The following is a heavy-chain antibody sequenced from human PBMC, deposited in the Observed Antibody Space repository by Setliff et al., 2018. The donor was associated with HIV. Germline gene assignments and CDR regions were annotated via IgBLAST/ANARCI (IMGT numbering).Heavy chain of an antibody. V-gene: IGHV4-39*01. J-gene: IGHJ4*02. CDR3: ARRSAARPYYFDY. D-gene: IGHD6-6*01. Sequence: SETLSLTCTVSGGSISSSSYYWGWIRQPPGKGLEWIGSTYYSGSTYYSPSLKSRVTISVDTSKNQFSLKLSSVTAADTAVYYCARRSAARPYYFDYWGQGTLVTVSS. CDR2: TYYSGST. CDR1: GGSISSSSYY.